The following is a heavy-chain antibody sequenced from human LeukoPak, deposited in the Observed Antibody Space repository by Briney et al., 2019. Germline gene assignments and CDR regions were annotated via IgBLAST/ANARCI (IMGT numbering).Heavy chain of an antibody. CDR1: GFTFSSCS. J-gene: IGHJ4*02. CDR2: ISSSSSYI. D-gene: IGHD3-22*01. V-gene: IGHV3-21*01. Sequence: PGGSLRLSCAAPGFTFSSCSMNWVRQAPGKGLEWVSSISSSSSYIYYADSVKGRFTISRDNAKNSLYLQMNSLRAEDTAIYYCARVDNYYDTSGYYDYWRQGTLVTVSS. CDR3: ARVDNYYDTSGYYDY.